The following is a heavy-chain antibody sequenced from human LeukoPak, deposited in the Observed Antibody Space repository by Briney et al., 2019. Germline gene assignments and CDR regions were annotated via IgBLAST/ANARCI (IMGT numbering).Heavy chain of an antibody. V-gene: IGHV4-39*01. J-gene: IGHJ4*02. CDR2: IYYSGSS. CDR3: ARLASGSYGPLTPFDY. D-gene: IGHD1-26*01. Sequence: PSETLSLTCTVSGGSISRSSYYWGWIRQPPGKGLEWIGSIYYSGSSFYNPSLKSRVTTSVDTSKNQFSLKLSSVTAADTAVYYSARLASGSYGPLTPFDYWGQGTLVTVSS. CDR1: GGSISRSSYY.